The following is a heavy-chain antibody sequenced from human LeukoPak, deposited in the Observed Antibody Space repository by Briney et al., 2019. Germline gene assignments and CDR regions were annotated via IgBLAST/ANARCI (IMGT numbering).Heavy chain of an antibody. J-gene: IGHJ4*02. D-gene: IGHD5-24*01. CDR3: ARHSYNYGFDY. Sequence: GGSLRLSRAAYGFTFSNYDMHSVRQAPGKGLEWVAVIWYDGSNKYYVDSVKGRFTISRDISKNTLYLQMNSLSAEDTAVYYCARHSYNYGFDYWGQGTLVTASS. CDR1: GFTFSNYD. V-gene: IGHV3-33*01. CDR2: IWYDGSNK.